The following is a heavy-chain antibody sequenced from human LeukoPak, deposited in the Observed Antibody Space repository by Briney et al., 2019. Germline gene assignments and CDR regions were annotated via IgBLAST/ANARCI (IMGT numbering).Heavy chain of an antibody. V-gene: IGHV4-61*03. J-gene: IGHJ4*02. CDR3: ARAPGIVGTTPFGNY. D-gene: IGHD1-26*01. CDR1: GGSVSSGSYY. CDR2: IYYSGST. Sequence: SETLSLTCSVFGGSVSSGSYYWSWIRQSPGKGLEWIGCIYYSGSTNYNPSLRGRVAMSIDTSKNHFSLRLISVTAEDTAIYYCARAPGIVGTTPFGNYWGRGTLVTVSS.